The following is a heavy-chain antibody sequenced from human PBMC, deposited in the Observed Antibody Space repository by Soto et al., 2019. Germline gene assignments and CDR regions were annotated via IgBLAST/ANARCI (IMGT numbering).Heavy chain of an antibody. J-gene: IGHJ4*02. CDR1: GGSISSYY. V-gene: IGHV4-4*07. CDR2: IYTSGST. Sequence: QVQLQESGPGLVKPSETLSLTCTVSGGSISSYYWSWIRQPAGKGLEWVGRIYTSGSTNYNPSLKSRVTMSVDTSKNRFSLKLSSVTAADTAVYYCARRAETNGWNGFGADKYYFDFWGQGTLVTVSS. D-gene: IGHD1-1*01. CDR3: ARRAETNGWNGFGADKYYFDF.